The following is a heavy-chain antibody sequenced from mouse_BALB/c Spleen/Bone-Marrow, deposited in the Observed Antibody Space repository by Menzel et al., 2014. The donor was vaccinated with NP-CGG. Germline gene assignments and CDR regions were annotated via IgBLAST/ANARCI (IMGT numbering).Heavy chain of an antibody. CDR3: ARLGYYGAMAY. CDR1: RFDFSRYW. D-gene: IGHD1-1*01. Sequence: DVKLQESGGGLVQPGGSLKLSCAASRFDFSRYWMTWVRQAPGKGLEWIGEIKPDSRTINYSPSLKEKFIISRDNAKSTLYLQMSKVRSEDTALHYCARLGYYGAMAYWGQGTSVTVSS. V-gene: IGHV4-1*02. J-gene: IGHJ4*01. CDR2: IKPDSRTI.